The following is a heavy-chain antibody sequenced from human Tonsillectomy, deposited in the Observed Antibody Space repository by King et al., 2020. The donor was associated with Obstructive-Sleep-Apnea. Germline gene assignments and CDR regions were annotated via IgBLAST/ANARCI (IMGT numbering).Heavy chain of an antibody. V-gene: IGHV4-59*12. CDR2: IYYSGST. CDR1: GGSISSYY. D-gene: IGHD5-18*01. CDR3: ARQLRGFSYVFDF. J-gene: IGHJ4*02. Sequence: VQLQESGPGLVKPSETLSLPCTVSGGSISSYYWSWIRQPPGKGLEWIGYIYYSGSTNYNPSLKSRVTISVDTSKNQFSLKLSSVTAADTAMYYCARQLRGFSYVFDFWGQGTLVTVSS.